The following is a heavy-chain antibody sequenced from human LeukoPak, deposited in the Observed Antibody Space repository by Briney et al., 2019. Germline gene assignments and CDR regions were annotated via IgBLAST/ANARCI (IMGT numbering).Heavy chain of an antibody. V-gene: IGHV4-59*08. J-gene: IGHJ3*02. CDR2: IYYSGST. D-gene: IGHD3-22*01. CDR3: YGNNYYDSSGPNAFDI. Sequence: SETLSLTCTVSGGSISSYYWSWIRQPPGKGLEWIGYIYYSGSTNYNPSLKSRVTISVDTSKNQFSLKLSSVTAADTAVYYCYGNNYYDSSGPNAFDIWGQGTMVTVSS. CDR1: GGSISSYY.